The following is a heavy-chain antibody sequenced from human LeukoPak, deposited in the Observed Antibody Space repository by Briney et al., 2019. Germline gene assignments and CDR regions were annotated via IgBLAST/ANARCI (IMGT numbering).Heavy chain of an antibody. CDR1: GFTFSDYY. CDR2: IKTDGSQI. V-gene: IGHV3-7*01. J-gene: IGHJ4*02. Sequence: GGSLRLSCAASGFTFSDYYMTWVRQAPGKGLEWVANIKTDGSQIYYVDSVKGRFTISRDNAKNSLYLQMNGLRAEDTAVYYCARDLNWETYWGQGTLVSVSS. CDR3: ARDLNWETY. D-gene: IGHD7-27*01.